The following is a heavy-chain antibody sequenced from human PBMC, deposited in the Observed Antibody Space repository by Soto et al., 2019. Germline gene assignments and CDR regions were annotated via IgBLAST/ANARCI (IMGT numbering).Heavy chain of an antibody. D-gene: IGHD4-17*01. CDR3: ARRYGDYFDF. V-gene: IGHV4-59*08. Sequence: QVQLQESGPGLVKPSETLSLTCTVSGGSISSYYWSWIRQPPGKGLEWIGYIYYSGSTNYNPSLKRRVTISVDTSKNQCSLQLRSVTAADTAVYHCARRYGDYFDFWGQGTLVTVSS. J-gene: IGHJ4*02. CDR1: GGSISSYY. CDR2: IYYSGST.